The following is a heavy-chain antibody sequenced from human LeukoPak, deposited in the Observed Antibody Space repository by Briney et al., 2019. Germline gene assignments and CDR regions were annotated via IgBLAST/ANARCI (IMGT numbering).Heavy chain of an antibody. CDR3: TREWYGELPY. V-gene: IGHV3-15*01. CDR2: IKSKIDGGAA. D-gene: IGHD3-10*01. CDR1: GFTFSGAW. J-gene: IGHJ4*02. Sequence: PGGSLRLSCAASGFTFSGAWMSWVRQAPGKGLEWVGRIKSKIDGGAAEYAAPVQGRFIISRDDSSDMLHLQMNTLKIEDTAVYYCTREWYGELPYWGQGTLVTVSS.